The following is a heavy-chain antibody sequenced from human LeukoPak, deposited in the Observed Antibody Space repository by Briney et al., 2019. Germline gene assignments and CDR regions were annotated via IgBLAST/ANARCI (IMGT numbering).Heavy chain of an antibody. V-gene: IGHV4-30-2*01. D-gene: IGHD2-21*02. CDR1: GGSISSGGYS. CDR2: IYHSGST. J-gene: IGHJ4*02. CDR3: ARASCGGDCTTSAGELFDY. Sequence: SETLSLTCAVSGGSISSGGYSWSWIRPPPGKGLVWIGYIYHSGSTYYNPPLKSRATISVDRSKNQFSLKLSSVTAADTAVYYCARASCGGDCTTSAGELFDYWGQGTLVTVSS.